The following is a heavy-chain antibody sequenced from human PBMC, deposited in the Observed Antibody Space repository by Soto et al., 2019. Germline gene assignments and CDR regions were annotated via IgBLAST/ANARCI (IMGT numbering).Heavy chain of an antibody. V-gene: IGHV3-30*18. J-gene: IGHJ4*02. Sequence: QVQLVESGGGVVQPGRSLRLSCAASGFTFSHYAMHWVRQAPGKGLEWVALMSYDGSNEYYADSVKGRFTISRDNSKNTLYLQMNSLRADDTAVYYCAKDGSHHFDYWGQGTLVTVSS. CDR2: MSYDGSNE. CDR3: AKDGSHHFDY. D-gene: IGHD1-26*01. CDR1: GFTFSHYA.